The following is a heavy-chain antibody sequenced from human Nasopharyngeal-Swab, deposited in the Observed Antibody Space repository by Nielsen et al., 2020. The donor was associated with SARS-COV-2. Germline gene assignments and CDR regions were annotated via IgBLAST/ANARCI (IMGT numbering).Heavy chain of an antibody. Sequence: SETLSLTCTVSGGSISSSSYYRGWIRQPPGKGLEWIGSIYYSGSTYYNPSLKSRVTISVDTSKSQFSLKLSSVTAADTAVYYCARGGYSSGWVVYWGQGTLVTVSS. CDR2: IYYSGST. CDR1: GGSISSSSYY. J-gene: IGHJ4*02. D-gene: IGHD6-19*01. CDR3: ARGGYSSGWVVY. V-gene: IGHV4-39*07.